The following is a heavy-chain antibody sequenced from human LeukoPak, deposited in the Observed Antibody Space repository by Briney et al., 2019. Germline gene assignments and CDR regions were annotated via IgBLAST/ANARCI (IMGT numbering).Heavy chain of an antibody. D-gene: IGHD5-18*01. J-gene: IGHJ4*02. CDR2: ISSSSGTM. CDR3: ARDVGGYSYGYPER. CDR1: GFTFSSHG. Sequence: GGTLRLSCVASGFTFSSHGMNWVRQAPGKGLEWVSYISSSSGTMYYADSVKGRFTISRDNAKNSLYLQMNSLRAEDTAVYYCARDVGGYSYGYPERWGQGTLVTVSS. V-gene: IGHV3-48*01.